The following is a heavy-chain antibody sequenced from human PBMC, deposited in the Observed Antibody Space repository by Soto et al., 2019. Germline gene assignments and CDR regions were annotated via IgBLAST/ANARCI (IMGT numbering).Heavy chain of an antibody. Sequence: ASVKVSCKASGYTFTGYYMHWVRQAPGQGLEWMGWINPNSGGTNYAQKFQGWVTMTRDTSISTAYMELSRLRSDDTAVYYCARGSFFMITFGLFDYWGQGTLVTVSS. J-gene: IGHJ4*02. D-gene: IGHD3-16*01. CDR1: GYTFTGYY. V-gene: IGHV1-2*04. CDR2: INPNSGGT. CDR3: ARGSFFMITFGLFDY.